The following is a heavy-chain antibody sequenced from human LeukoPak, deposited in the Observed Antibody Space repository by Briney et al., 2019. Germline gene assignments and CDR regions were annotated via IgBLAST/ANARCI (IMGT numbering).Heavy chain of an antibody. CDR3: ARAPRFLDLGAAFDI. Sequence: PSQTLSLTCTVSGGSISSGGYYWSWIRQHPGKGLEWLGYIYYSGSTYYNPSLKSRVTISVDTSKNQFSLKLSSVTAADTAVYYCARAPRFLDLGAAFDIWGQGTMVTVSS. D-gene: IGHD3/OR15-3a*01. J-gene: IGHJ3*02. V-gene: IGHV4-31*03. CDR1: GGSISSGGYY. CDR2: IYYSGST.